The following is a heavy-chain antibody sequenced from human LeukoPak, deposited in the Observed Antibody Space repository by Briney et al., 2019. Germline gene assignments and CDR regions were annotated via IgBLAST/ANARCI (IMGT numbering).Heavy chain of an antibody. CDR2: IKQDGSET. CDR3: ARGRAAFDP. D-gene: IGHD2-15*01. Sequence: GGSLRLSCAASGFTFSNHWMTWVRQAPGKGLEWVANIKQDGSETSYVDSMKGRFTISRDNAKNSLYLQMNSLRAEDTAVYYCARGRAAFDPWGQGTLVTVSS. J-gene: IGHJ5*02. V-gene: IGHV3-7*01. CDR1: GFTFSNHW.